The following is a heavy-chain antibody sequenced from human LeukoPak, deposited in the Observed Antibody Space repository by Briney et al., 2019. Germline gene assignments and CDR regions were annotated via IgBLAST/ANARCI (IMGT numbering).Heavy chain of an antibody. Sequence: PGGSLRLSCVVSGFTFSSYPMSWVRQAPGKGLEWVAVISYDGSNKYYADSVKGRFTISRDNSKNTLYLQMNSLRAEDTAVYYCARVGSGSSPTYFDYWGQGTLVTVSS. J-gene: IGHJ4*02. CDR2: ISYDGSNK. CDR1: GFTFSSYP. D-gene: IGHD1-26*01. CDR3: ARVGSGSSPTYFDY. V-gene: IGHV3-30*04.